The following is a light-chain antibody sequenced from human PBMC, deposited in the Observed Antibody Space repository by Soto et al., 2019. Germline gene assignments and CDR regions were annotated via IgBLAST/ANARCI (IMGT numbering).Light chain of an antibody. CDR3: QHLHSYPLT. J-gene: IGKJ4*01. V-gene: IGKV1-9*01. CDR1: QDIRSY. Sequence: DIQLTQSPSFLSASVGDRVTITCRASQDIRSYLAWYQQKPGKAPNLLIYAASTLQSGVPSRFSGSGSGTDFTLTISSLQPEDFASYYCQHLHSYPLTFGGGTKVEI. CDR2: AAS.